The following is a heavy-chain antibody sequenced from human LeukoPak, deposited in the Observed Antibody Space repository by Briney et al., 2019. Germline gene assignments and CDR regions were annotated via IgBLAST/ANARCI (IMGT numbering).Heavy chain of an antibody. CDR3: ARVSGRILMWPQPFGDGLGV. CDR2: IYTGGHRA. CDR1: GFDFTRSV. J-gene: IGHJ6*02. V-gene: IGHV3-23*05. Sequence: GGSLRLSCAASGFDFTRSVMTWIRQAPGRGLECVSAIYTGGHRAYYSDSVRGRFTISRDDSKNMLYLQMNSLRAEDTAIYYCARVSGRILMWPQPFGDGLGVWGQGTTVSVP. D-gene: IGHD3-10*01.